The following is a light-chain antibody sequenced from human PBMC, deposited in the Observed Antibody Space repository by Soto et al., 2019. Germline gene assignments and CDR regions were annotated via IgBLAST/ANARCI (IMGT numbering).Light chain of an antibody. J-gene: IGKJ1*01. V-gene: IGKV3-15*01. CDR3: QQYNKWPLT. Sequence: EVVLAQSPVTLSASPGDGTALSCRASQSVGNNLAWYQQKPGQAPRLLVYGASTRATGVPARFSGSGSGTEFTLTISSLGSEDFAVYFCQQYNKWPLTFGQGTKVEIK. CDR2: GAS. CDR1: QSVGNN.